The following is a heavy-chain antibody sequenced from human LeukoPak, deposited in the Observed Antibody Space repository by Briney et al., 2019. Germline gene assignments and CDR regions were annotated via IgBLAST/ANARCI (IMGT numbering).Heavy chain of an antibody. Sequence: PSETLSLTCTVSGGSISSYYWSWIRQPPGKGLEWIGYIYYSGSTNYNPSPKSRVTISVDTSKNQFSLKLSSVTAADTAVYYCARVPGGRWLQSDYWGQGTLVTVSS. CDR1: GGSISSYY. V-gene: IGHV4-59*01. CDR3: ARVPGGRWLQSDY. J-gene: IGHJ4*02. D-gene: IGHD5-24*01. CDR2: IYYSGST.